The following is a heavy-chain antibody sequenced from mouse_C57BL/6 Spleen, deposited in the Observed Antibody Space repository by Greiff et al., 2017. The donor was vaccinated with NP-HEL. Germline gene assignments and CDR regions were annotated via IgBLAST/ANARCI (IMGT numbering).Heavy chain of an antibody. V-gene: IGHV1-26*01. Sequence: VQLQQSGPELVKPGASVKISCKASGYTFTDYYMNWVKQSHGKSLEWIGNINPNNGGTSYNEKFKGKATLTVDKSSSTAYMELRSLTSGGSAVYYCASRDYSDYGGWYFDVWGTGTTLTVSS. D-gene: IGHD2-4*01. CDR1: GYTFTDYY. CDR2: INPNNGGT. CDR3: ASRDYSDYGGWYFDV. J-gene: IGHJ1*03.